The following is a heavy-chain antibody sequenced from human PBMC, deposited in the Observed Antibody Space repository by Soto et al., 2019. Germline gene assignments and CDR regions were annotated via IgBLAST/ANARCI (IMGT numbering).Heavy chain of an antibody. V-gene: IGHV5-51*01. CDR3: ARQQGYSSSNAFDI. CDR1: GYSFTSYW. J-gene: IGHJ3*02. Sequence: PGESLKISCKGSGYSFTSYWIAWVRQMPGKGLEWMGIIYPGDSDTRYSPSFQGQVTFSADKSISTAYLQWSSLKASDTAMFYCARQQGYSSSNAFDIWGQGTVVTVSS. D-gene: IGHD2-2*01. CDR2: IYPGDSDT.